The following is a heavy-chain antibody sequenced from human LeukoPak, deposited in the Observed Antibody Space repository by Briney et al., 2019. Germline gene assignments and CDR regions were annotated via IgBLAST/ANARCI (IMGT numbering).Heavy chain of an antibody. J-gene: IGHJ4*02. D-gene: IGHD5-18*01. CDR2: IYYSGST. CDR3: ARAQRGYSYGLYFDY. Sequence: PSETLSLTCTVSGGSISSYYWSWIQQPPGKGLEWIGYIYYSGSTNYNPSLKSRVTISVDTSKNQFSLKLSSVTAADTAVYYCARAQRGYSYGLYFDYWGQGTLVTVSS. V-gene: IGHV4-59*01. CDR1: GGSISSYY.